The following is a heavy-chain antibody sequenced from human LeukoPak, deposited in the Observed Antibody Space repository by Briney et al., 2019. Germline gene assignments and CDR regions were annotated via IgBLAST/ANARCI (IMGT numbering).Heavy chain of an antibody. J-gene: IGHJ3*02. D-gene: IGHD2-2*02. CDR1: GYTFTGYY. V-gene: IGHV1-2*06. CDR2: INPNSGGT. Sequence: ASVKVSCKASGYTFTGYYMHWVRQAPGQGLEWMGRINPNSGGTNYAQKFQGRVTMTRDTSISTAYMELSRLRSEDTAVYYCARDKIGCSSTSCYTAFDIWGQGTMVTVSS. CDR3: ARDKIGCSSTSCYTAFDI.